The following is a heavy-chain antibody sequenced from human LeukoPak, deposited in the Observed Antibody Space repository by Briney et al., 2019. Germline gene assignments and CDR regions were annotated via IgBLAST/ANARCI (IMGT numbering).Heavy chain of an antibody. CDR3: ARQGFLESLYYMDV. CDR2: ISSSSSYI. CDR1: GFTFSSYS. Sequence: PGGSLRLSCAASGFTFSSYSMNWVRQAPGKGLEWVSSISSSSSYIYYADSVKGRFTISRDNAKNSLYPQMNSLRAEDTAVYYCARQGFLESLYYMDVWGKGATVTVSS. D-gene: IGHD3-3*01. V-gene: IGHV3-21*01. J-gene: IGHJ6*03.